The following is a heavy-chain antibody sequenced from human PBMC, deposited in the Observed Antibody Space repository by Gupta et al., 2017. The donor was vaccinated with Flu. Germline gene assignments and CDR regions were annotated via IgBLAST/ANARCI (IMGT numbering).Heavy chain of an antibody. CDR3: ARGPTYYDCWSSEKFFDN. V-gene: IGHV3-7*01. CDR2: INRYVNAN. D-gene: IGHD3-3*01. Sequence: GKGHEWVGNINRYVNANYFVASAKRRFNISRANPKNSRYLQMSSVRAEDTAVYFCARGPTYYDCWSSEKFFDNWGQGTLVTVSS. J-gene: IGHJ4*02.